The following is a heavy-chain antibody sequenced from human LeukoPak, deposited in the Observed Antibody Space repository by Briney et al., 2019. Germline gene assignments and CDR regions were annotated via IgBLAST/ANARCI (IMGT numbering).Heavy chain of an antibody. CDR2: INDGGSGK. Sequence: EGSLRLSCAASGFSFSTYWMGWVRQAPGKGLEWVANINDGGSGKYYVDSLEGRFTISRDNAKNSLYLQMSSLRAEDTAMYYCARTYPGIALAGTFDYWGQGTLVTVSS. D-gene: IGHD6-19*01. J-gene: IGHJ4*02. V-gene: IGHV3-7*01. CDR3: ARTYPGIALAGTFDY. CDR1: GFSFSTYW.